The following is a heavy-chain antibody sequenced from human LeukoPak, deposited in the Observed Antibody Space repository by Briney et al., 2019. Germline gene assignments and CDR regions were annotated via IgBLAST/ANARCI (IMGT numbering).Heavy chain of an antibody. V-gene: IGHV1-18*01. CDR3: ARDGFFGSGIVGAFDI. J-gene: IGHJ3*02. CDR2: ISAYNGNT. D-gene: IGHD3-10*01. CDR1: GYTFSSYG. Sequence: ASVKVSCTASGYTFSSYGISWVRQAPGQRLEWMGWISAYNGNTNYAQKFQGRVTMITDTSTSTAYMELRSLRADDTAVYYCARDGFFGSGIVGAFDIWGQGTMVTVSS.